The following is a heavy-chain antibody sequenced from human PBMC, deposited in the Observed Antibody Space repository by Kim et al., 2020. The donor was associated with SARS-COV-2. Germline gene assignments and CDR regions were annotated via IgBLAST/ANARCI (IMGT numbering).Heavy chain of an antibody. V-gene: IGHV2-5*02. CDR1: GFSLSTSGVG. J-gene: IGHJ4*02. D-gene: IGHD3-9*01. Sequence: SGPTLVNPTQTLTLTCTFSGFSLSTSGVGVGWIRQPPGKALEWLALIYWDDDKRYSPSLQSRLTITKDTSKNQVVLTMTNMDPVDTATYYCAHTGYDILTGYYSGYFDYWGQGTLVTVSS. CDR3: AHTGYDILTGYYSGYFDY. CDR2: IYWDDDK.